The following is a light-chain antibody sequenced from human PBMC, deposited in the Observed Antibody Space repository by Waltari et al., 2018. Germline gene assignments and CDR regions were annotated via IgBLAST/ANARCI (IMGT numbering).Light chain of an antibody. V-gene: IGKV1-5*03. CDR3: QQYLSHWM. Sequence: DIQLTQSPSTLSASVGDTVNITCRASQRISSWLAWYQQKPGKAPKLLIYKASNLESGVPSRFSCSGSGTEFTLTITSLQADDFATYYCQQYLSHWMFGQGTKVEIK. J-gene: IGKJ1*01. CDR2: KAS. CDR1: QRISSW.